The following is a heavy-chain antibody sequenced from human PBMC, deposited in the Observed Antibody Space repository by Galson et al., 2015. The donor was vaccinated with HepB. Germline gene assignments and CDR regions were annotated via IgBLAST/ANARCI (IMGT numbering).Heavy chain of an antibody. J-gene: IGHJ4*02. V-gene: IGHV3-33*01. CDR2: IWYDGTNK. CDR3: ATDRRHNRGWFALDS. Sequence: SLRLSCAASGFTFSSYGLHWVRQAPGKGLEWVSVIWYDGTNKYYADSVKGRFTISRDNSKSTLYLQMNSLRAEDTAVYYCATDRRHNRGWFALDSWGQGTLVTVSS. CDR1: GFTFSSYG. D-gene: IGHD6-19*01.